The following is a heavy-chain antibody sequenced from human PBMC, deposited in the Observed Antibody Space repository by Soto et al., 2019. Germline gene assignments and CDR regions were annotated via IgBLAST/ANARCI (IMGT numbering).Heavy chain of an antibody. V-gene: IGHV3-15*01. CDR2: IKSKTDGGTT. CDR3: TRYYGDYAGYFQH. D-gene: IGHD4-17*01. J-gene: IGHJ1*01. Sequence: PGGSLRLSCAASGFTLSNAWMSWVRQAPGKGLEWVGRIKSKTDGGTTDYAAPVKGRFTISRDDSKNTLYLQMNSLKTEDTAVYYCTRYYGDYAGYFQHWGQGTLLTVSS. CDR1: GFTLSNAW.